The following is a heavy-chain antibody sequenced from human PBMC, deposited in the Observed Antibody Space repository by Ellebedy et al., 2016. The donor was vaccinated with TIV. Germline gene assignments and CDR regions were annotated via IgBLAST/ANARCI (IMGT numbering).Heavy chain of an antibody. CDR2: IGTAGNT. CDR1: GFSISSYD. D-gene: IGHD2-8*01. V-gene: IGHV3-13*01. Sequence: PGGSLRLSCAASGFSISSYDIPWAPPGKGKGLDWVSAIGTAGNTYSPDSVKGRFTISRENAKNSLYLKMNSLRAGDTAVYYCARTNNMDVWGQGTTVTVSS. J-gene: IGHJ6*02. CDR3: ARTNNMDV.